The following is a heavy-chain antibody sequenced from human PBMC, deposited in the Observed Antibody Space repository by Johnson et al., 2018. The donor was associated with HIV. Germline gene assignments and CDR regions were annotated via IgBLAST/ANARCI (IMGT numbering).Heavy chain of an antibody. CDR2: ISWNSGSI. V-gene: IGHV3-9*01. J-gene: IGHJ3*02. CDR3: ARDRKSGSYGVDAFDI. CDR1: GFTFDDYA. Sequence: EVQLVESGGGLVQPGRSLRLSCAASGFTFDDYAMHWVRQAPGKGLEWVSGISWNSGSIGYADSVKGRFTISRDNAKNSLYLQMNSLRAEDTAVYYCARDRKSGSYGVDAFDIWGQGTMVTVSS. D-gene: IGHD1-26*01.